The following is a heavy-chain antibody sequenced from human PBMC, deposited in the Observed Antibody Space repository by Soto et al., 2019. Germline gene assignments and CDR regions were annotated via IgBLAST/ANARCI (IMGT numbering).Heavy chain of an antibody. D-gene: IGHD5-18*01. V-gene: IGHV3-66*01. CDR3: AXDGSSRPTDY. Sequence: PGGSLRLSCAASGFTVSRNYMSWVRQAPGKGLEWVSVINSGGSTYYADSVKGRFTISRDIPKNTVYLQMNSLRAEDTAVYYCAXDGSSRPTDYWGQGTLVTVSS. J-gene: IGHJ4*02. CDR2: INSGGST. CDR1: GFTVSRNY.